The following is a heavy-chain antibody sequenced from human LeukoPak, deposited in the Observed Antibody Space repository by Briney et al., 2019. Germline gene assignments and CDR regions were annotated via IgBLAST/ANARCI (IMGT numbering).Heavy chain of an antibody. CDR3: ARAPIGVVTFFDY. CDR1: GGSNRSGDYY. D-gene: IGHD3-3*01. Sequence: KASQTLSLTCTSSGGSNRSGDYYWSWIRQPPGKGLEWIGYIYYSGSTYYHPSLKSRVTILVDTSKNQFSLKLSSVTGADTAVYYCARAPIGVVTFFDYWGQGTLVTVSS. V-gene: IGHV4-30-4*08. CDR2: IYYSGST. J-gene: IGHJ4*02.